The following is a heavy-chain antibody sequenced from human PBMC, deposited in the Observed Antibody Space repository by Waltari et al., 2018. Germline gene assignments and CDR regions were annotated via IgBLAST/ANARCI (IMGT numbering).Heavy chain of an antibody. V-gene: IGHV4-4*02. J-gene: IGHJ4*02. CDR1: GGSISSLNW. Sequence: QVHLQESGPGLVKPSATLSLPCAVSGGSISSLNWSSWVRQPPGKGLEWIGEIYHSGSTNYNPSRKSRVTISVDKSKNQFSLKLSSVTAADTAVYYCARAGVRRLLDDWGQGTLVTVSS. D-gene: IGHD4-17*01. CDR3: ARAGVRRLLDD. CDR2: IYHSGST.